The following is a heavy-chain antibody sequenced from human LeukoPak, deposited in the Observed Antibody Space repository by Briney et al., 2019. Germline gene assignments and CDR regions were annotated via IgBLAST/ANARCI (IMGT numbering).Heavy chain of an antibody. CDR2: ITDNGLSI. CDR3: AREAVSGSSYFDY. D-gene: IGHD6-19*01. V-gene: IGHV3-21*01. J-gene: IGHJ4*02. CDR1: GFTLKNYH. Sequence: AGGSLRLSCAASGFTLKNYHMNWVRQVPGKGPEWVSSITDNGLSIYYADSVKGRFTISRDNAENSLYLQMDSLRAEDTAVYCCAREAVSGSSYFDYWGLGTLVTVSS.